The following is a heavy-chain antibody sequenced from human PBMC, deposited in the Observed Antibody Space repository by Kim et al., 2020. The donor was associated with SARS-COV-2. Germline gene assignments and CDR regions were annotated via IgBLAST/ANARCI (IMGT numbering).Heavy chain of an antibody. D-gene: IGHD3-22*01. Sequence: SETLSPTCAVYGGSFSGYYWSWIRQPPGKGLEWIGEINHSGSTNYNPSLKSRVTISVDTSKNQFSLKLSSVTAADTAVYYCAREWAQAKYYYDSSGYYRERYNWFDPWGQGTLVTVSS. CDR3: AREWAQAKYYYDSSGYYRERYNWFDP. V-gene: IGHV4-34*01. CDR1: GGSFSGYY. J-gene: IGHJ5*02. CDR2: INHSGST.